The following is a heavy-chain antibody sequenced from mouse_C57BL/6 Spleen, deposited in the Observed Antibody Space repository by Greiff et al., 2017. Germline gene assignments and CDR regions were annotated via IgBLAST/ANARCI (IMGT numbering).Heavy chain of an antibody. CDR3: ARSNDY. V-gene: IGHV1-55*01. CDR2: IYPGSGST. D-gene: IGHD4-1*01. CDR1: GYTFTSYW. J-gene: IGHJ2*01. Sequence: QVQLQQPGAELVKPGASVKMSCKASGYTFTSYWITWVKQRPGQGLEWIGDIYPGSGSTNYNEKFKSKATLTVDTPSSTAYMQLSSLTSEDSAVYYCARSNDYWGQGTTLTVSS.